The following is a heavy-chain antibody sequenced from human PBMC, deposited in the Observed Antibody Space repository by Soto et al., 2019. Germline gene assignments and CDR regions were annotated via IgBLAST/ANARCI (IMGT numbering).Heavy chain of an antibody. CDR1: GFTFSSYA. CDR3: AKSDPSGSFNDY. J-gene: IGHJ4*02. V-gene: IGHV3-23*01. Sequence: RLSCAASGFTFSSYAMGWVRRAPGKGLEWVSTISGSGGSTYYADSVKGRFTISRDSSKNTLYLQMNSLRAEDTAVYYCAKSDPSGSFNDYWGQGTLVTVSS. CDR2: ISGSGGST. D-gene: IGHD6-25*01.